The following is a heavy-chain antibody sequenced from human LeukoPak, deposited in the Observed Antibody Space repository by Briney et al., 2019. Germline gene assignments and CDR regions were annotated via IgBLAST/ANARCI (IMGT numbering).Heavy chain of an antibody. CDR3: ASSHDSSGYYGVDY. Sequence: SETLSLTCTVSGGSISSYYWSWIRQPPGKGLEWIGYIYYSGSTNYNPSLKSRVTISVDTSKNQFSLKLSSVTAADTAVYYCASSHDSSGYYGVDYWGQGTLVTVSS. CDR2: IYYSGST. V-gene: IGHV4-59*01. D-gene: IGHD3-22*01. J-gene: IGHJ4*02. CDR1: GGSISSYY.